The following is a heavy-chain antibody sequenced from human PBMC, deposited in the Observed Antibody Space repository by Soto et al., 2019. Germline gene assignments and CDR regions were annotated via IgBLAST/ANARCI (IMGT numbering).Heavy chain of an antibody. CDR1: GFTFGDYA. CDR3: TSEYTKYYYYGMDV. J-gene: IGHJ6*02. V-gene: IGHV3-49*03. CDR2: IRSKAYGGTT. D-gene: IGHD2-2*02. Sequence: GGSLRLSCTASGFTFGDYAMSWFRQAPGKGLEWVGFIRSKAYGGTTEYAASVKGRFTISRDDSKSIAHLQMNSLKTEDTAVYYCTSEYTKYYYYGMDVWGQGTTVTVSS.